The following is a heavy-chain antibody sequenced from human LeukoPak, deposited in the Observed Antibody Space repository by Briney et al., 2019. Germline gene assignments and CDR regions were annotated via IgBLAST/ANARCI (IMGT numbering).Heavy chain of an antibody. CDR3: AKQAMVTSYFDY. CDR2: ISGSGGST. Sequence: GGSLRLSCAASGFTFSSYWMHWVRQAPGKGLEWVSAISGSGGSTYYADSVKGRFTISRDNSKNTLYLQMNSLRAEDTAVYHCAKQAMVTSYFDYWGQGTLVTVSS. CDR1: GFTFSSYW. J-gene: IGHJ4*02. D-gene: IGHD5-18*01. V-gene: IGHV3-23*01.